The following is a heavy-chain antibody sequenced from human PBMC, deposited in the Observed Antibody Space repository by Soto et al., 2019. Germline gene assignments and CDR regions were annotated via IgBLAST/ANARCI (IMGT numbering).Heavy chain of an antibody. CDR3: TRRPPNYDSSCYYYYFDY. V-gene: IGHV3-73*02. CDR2: IRSKANSYAT. Sequence: EVQLVESGGGLVQPGGSLKLSCAASGFTFSGSAMHWVRQASGKGLEWVGRIRSKANSYATAYAASVKGRFTISRDDSKNTAYLQMNSMKTEDTAVYYCTRRPPNYDSSCYYYYFDYWGQGTLVTVSS. CDR1: GFTFSGSA. J-gene: IGHJ4*02. D-gene: IGHD3-22*01.